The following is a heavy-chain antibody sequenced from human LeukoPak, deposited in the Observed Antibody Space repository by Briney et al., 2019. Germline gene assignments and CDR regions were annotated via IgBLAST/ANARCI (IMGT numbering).Heavy chain of an antibody. Sequence: GGSLRLSCAASGFTFSTYNMNWVRQAPGKGLEWVSYISSSSSTIYYADSVKGRFTISRDNSKNTLYLQMGSLRAEDMAVYYCARSPTGMVKDAFDIWGQGTMVTVSS. D-gene: IGHD1-1*01. CDR2: ISSSSSTI. CDR3: ARSPTGMVKDAFDI. J-gene: IGHJ3*02. V-gene: IGHV3-48*01. CDR1: GFTFSTYN.